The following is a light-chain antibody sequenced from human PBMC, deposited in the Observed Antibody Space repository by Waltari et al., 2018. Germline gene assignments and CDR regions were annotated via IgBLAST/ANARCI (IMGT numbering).Light chain of an antibody. Sequence: EIVLTQSPGTLSLSPGERAPLSCRASQSVSSSYLAWYQQKPGQAPRLLIYCASSRATGIPDRFSGSGSGTDFTLTISRLEPEDFAVYYCQQYGDSPWTFGQGTKVEIK. CDR3: QQYGDSPWT. CDR2: CAS. J-gene: IGKJ1*01. CDR1: QSVSSSY. V-gene: IGKV3-20*01.